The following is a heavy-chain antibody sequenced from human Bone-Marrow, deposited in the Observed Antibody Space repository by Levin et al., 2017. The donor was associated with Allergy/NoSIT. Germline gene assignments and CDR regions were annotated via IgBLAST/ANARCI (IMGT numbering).Heavy chain of an antibody. D-gene: IGHD3-9*01. CDR3: ARPSKHYDVLTGSFRNDGFDI. J-gene: IGHJ3*02. CDR1: GYSFNKYW. V-gene: IGHV5-51*01. CDR2: IYPGDSDA. Sequence: KSGGSLRLSCQGSGYSFNKYWIGWVRQMPGKGLEWMGIIYPGDSDARYSPSFRGQVTISVDKSISTAYLQWSSLEASDTAMYYCARPSKHYDVLTGSFRNDGFDIWGQGTMVTVSS.